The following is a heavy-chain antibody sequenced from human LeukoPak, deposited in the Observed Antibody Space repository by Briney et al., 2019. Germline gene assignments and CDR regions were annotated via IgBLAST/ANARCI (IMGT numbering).Heavy chain of an antibody. CDR2: IYTVVSI. CDR1: VGSVRGYN. D-gene: IGHD3-3*01. V-gene: IGHV4-4*07. J-gene: IGHJ4*02. CDR3: ARAGDDFWSGQFGYYFAY. Sequence: SETPSVTSTVPVGSVRGYNGCSSRQRARERGWWSGRIYTVVSINYNPSLKSRVTISAEKSKHQFSLKLSSVTAADTAVHYCARAGDDFWSGQFGYYFAYWGQGTLVTVSS.